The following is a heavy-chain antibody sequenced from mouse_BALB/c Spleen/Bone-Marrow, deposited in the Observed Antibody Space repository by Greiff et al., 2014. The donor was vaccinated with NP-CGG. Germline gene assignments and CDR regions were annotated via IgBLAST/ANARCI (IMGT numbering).Heavy chain of an antibody. CDR3: ARGGYDTSIFAY. Sequence: VKLMESGAELMKPGASVKISCKATGYTFSSYWIEWVNQRPGHGLEWIREILPGSGTTHYNEKFKDKATFTADTSSNTAYMQLSSLTSEDSAVYYCARGGYDTSIFAYWGQGTLVTVSA. CDR1: GYTFSSYW. D-gene: IGHD2-3*01. CDR2: ILPGSGTT. V-gene: IGHV1-9*01. J-gene: IGHJ3*01.